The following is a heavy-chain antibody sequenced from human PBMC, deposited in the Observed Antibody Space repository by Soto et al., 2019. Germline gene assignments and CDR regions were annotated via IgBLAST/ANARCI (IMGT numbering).Heavy chain of an antibody. CDR3: AKMYRGYSGYIQS. Sequence: VGSLRLSCATSGFTFTNYAMTWVSQGPGKGLEWVSSISGSGVSTYFADSVKGRFTISRDNSKNTLFLHMNSLRAEDTAVYYCAKMYRGYSGYIQSWGQGTLVTVSS. J-gene: IGHJ5*02. V-gene: IGHV3-23*01. CDR2: ISGSGVST. D-gene: IGHD5-12*01. CDR1: GFTFTNYA.